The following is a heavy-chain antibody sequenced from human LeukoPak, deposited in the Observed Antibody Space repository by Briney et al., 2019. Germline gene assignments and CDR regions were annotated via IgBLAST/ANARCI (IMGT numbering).Heavy chain of an antibody. Sequence: PGRSLRLSCAASGFTFSSYGMHWVRQAPGKGLEWVAVIWNDGSNKSYGDSVKGRFTISRDTSKNALYLQMNSLRVEDTAVYYCARDGEATTSPTTWYFGMDVWGQGTTVTVSS. D-gene: IGHD5-12*01. V-gene: IGHV3-33*01. CDR1: GFTFSSYG. J-gene: IGHJ6*02. CDR3: ARDGEATTSPTTWYFGMDV. CDR2: IWNDGSNK.